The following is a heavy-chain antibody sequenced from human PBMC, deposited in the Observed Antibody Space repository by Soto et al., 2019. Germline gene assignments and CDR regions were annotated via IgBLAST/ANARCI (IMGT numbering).Heavy chain of an antibody. CDR1: GFSLTTGGG. D-gene: IGHD3-16*01. CDR3: ATLSSDF. Sequence: ITLEESGPTLVKPTETLTLTCTFSGFSLTTGGGVGWVRQTPGKALEWLALVYWDDDKHYNPSLKTRLTITKDDTKVQVVLTMTKVEPSGAATDDCATLSSDFWGPGTLVTVS. J-gene: IGHJ4*02. CDR2: VYWDDDK. V-gene: IGHV2-5*02.